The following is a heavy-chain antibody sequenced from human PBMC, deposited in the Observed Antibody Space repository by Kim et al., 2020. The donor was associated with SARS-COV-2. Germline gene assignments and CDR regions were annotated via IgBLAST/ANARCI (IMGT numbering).Heavy chain of an antibody. Sequence: GGSLRLSCAASGFDFRSYTMNWVRQAPGKGLEWVSSIDPTSRYIVYADSMKGRLTVSRENSQNSLYLQLTSLRVEDTAIYYCVRVHGYHDYWGHGALVTVSS. CDR1: GFDFRSYT. D-gene: IGHD5-12*01. J-gene: IGHJ4*01. CDR2: IDPTSRYI. V-gene: IGHV3-21*01. CDR3: VRVHGYHDY.